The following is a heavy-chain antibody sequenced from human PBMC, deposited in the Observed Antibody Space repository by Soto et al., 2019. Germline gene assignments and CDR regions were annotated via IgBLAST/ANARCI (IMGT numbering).Heavy chain of an antibody. V-gene: IGHV4-38-2*02. CDR2: IYHSGST. CDR3: ARDRQWLATYNWFDP. J-gene: IGHJ5*02. Sequence: SETLSLTCAVSGYSISSGYYWGWIRQPPGKGLEWIGSIYHSGSTYYNPSLKSRVTISVDTSKNQFSLKLSSVTAADTAVYYCARDRQWLATYNWFDPWGQGTLVTVSS. CDR1: GYSISSGYY. D-gene: IGHD6-19*01.